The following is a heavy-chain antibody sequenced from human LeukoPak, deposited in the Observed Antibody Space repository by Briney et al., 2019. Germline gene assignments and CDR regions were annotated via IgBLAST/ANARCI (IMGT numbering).Heavy chain of an antibody. J-gene: IGHJ6*02. CDR1: GFTFSSYV. CDR3: AKSRSNCSSTSCYTLPYYYYGMDV. V-gene: IGHV3-23*01. Sequence: GGSLRLSCAASGFTFSSYVMSWVRQAPGKGLEWVTAISGSGGSTYYADSVKGRFTISRDNSKNTLYLQMNSLRAEDTAVYYCAKSRSNCSSTSCYTLPYYYYGMDVWGQGTTVTVSS. CDR2: ISGSGGST. D-gene: IGHD2-2*02.